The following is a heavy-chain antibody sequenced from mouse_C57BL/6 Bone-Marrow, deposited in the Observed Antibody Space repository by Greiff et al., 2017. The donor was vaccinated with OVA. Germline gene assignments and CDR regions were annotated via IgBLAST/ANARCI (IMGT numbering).Heavy chain of an antibody. Sequence: VQLKESGPGLVKPSQSLSLTCSVTGYSITSGYYWNWIRQFPGNKLEWMGYISYDGSNNYNPSLKNRIPITRDTSKYQFFLMLNSVTTEVTSTYYCARDLLSGRGYWGQGTTLTVSS. J-gene: IGHJ2*01. CDR1: GYSITSGYY. D-gene: IGHD6-5*01. CDR2: ISYDGSN. CDR3: ARDLLSGRGY. V-gene: IGHV3-6*01.